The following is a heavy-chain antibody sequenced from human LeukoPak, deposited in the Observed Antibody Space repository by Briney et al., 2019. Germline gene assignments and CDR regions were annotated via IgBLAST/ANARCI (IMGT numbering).Heavy chain of an antibody. D-gene: IGHD4-23*01. J-gene: IGHJ5*02. Sequence: SETLSLTCTVSGGSISSSSYYWGWIRQPPGKGLEWLGSIYYSGNTYYNPSLKSRVTISVDTSKNQFSLKLSSVTATDTAVYYCARQHPYGGNSFDPWGQGTLVIVPS. CDR3: ARQHPYGGNSFDP. CDR2: IYYSGNT. CDR1: GGSISSSSYY. V-gene: IGHV4-39*01.